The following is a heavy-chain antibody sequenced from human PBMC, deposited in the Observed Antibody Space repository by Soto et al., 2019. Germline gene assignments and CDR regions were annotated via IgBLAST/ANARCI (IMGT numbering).Heavy chain of an antibody. Sequence: QVQLVQSGAEVKKPGASVNVSCKASGYTFTSYGISWVRQAPGQGLEWVGWISTYNGNTNYAQKLQGRVTLTTDTSTGTAYMELRSLRSDDTAVYYCASDTGSRRYYEFDYWGRGTLVTVSS. CDR1: GYTFTSYG. J-gene: IGHJ4*02. CDR2: ISTYNGNT. CDR3: ASDTGSRRYYEFDY. D-gene: IGHD3-10*01. V-gene: IGHV1-18*01.